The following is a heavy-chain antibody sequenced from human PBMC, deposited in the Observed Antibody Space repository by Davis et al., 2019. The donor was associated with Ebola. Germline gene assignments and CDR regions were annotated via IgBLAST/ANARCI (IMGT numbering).Heavy chain of an antibody. J-gene: IGHJ6*02. V-gene: IGHV3-74*01. CDR3: ARLAYSSSRLDYYGMDV. Sequence: HTGGSLRLSCAASGFTLSSYWMHWVRQAPGKGLVWVSRINSDGGSTNYVDSVKGRFTISRDNAKNTVYLQMNSLGVEDTAVYYCARLAYSSSRLDYYGMDVWGQGTTVTVSS. CDR2: INSDGGST. CDR1: GFTLSSYW. D-gene: IGHD6-13*01.